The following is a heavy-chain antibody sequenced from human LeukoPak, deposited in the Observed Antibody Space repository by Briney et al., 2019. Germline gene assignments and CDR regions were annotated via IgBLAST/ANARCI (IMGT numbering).Heavy chain of an antibody. CDR1: GYTFTSYG. CDR2: ISAYNGNT. J-gene: IGHJ5*02. CDR3: ARTRESIKGNWFDP. Sequence: ASVKVSCKASGYTFTSYGISWVRQAPGQGLEWMGWISAYNGNTNYAQKLQGRVTMTTDTSTSTAYMELRSLGSDDTAVYYCARTRESIKGNWFDPWGQGTLVTVSS. V-gene: IGHV1-18*01. D-gene: IGHD6-6*01.